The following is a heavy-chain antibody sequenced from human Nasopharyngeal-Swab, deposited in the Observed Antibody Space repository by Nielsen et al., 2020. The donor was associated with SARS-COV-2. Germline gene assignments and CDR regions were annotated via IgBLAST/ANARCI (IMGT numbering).Heavy chain of an antibody. CDR3: TTDYCFDY. V-gene: IGHV3-73*01. Sequence: GGSLRLSCAASGFLFSGSAIHWVRQASGKGLEWVGRIGDKAHSYATTYAASMEGRFTISRTDSNNTAYLEMDSLKTEDTALYYCTTDYCFDYWGQGTLVTVSS. CDR1: GFLFSGSA. J-gene: IGHJ4*02. CDR2: IGDKAHSYAT.